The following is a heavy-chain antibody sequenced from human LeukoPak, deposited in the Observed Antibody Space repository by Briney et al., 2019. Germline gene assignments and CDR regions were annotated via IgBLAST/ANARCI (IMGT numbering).Heavy chain of an antibody. CDR3: ARHTFARPFDS. CDR1: DYSISSSY. CDR2: VYYTGDA. V-gene: IGHV4-59*08. D-gene: IGHD6-6*01. Sequence: SETLSLTCHVSDYSISSSYWSWVRQPPGKGLEWIGYVYYTGDANYNPSLKSRVIISLDTSKNQFSLKVSPVTAADTAVYYCARHTFARPFDSWGQGTLVTVSS. J-gene: IGHJ4*02.